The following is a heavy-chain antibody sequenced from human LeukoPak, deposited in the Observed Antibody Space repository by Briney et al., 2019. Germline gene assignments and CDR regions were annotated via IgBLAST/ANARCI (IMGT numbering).Heavy chain of an antibody. V-gene: IGHV1-18*01. CDR2: ISAYNGNT. CDR1: GYTFTSYG. D-gene: IGHD1-26*01. CDR3: ARDRYSGSQYYFDY. Sequence: ASVKVSCKASGYTFTSYGISWVRPAPGQGLEWMGWISAYNGNTNYAQKLQGRVTMTTDTSTSTAYMELRSLRSDDTAVYYCARDRYSGSQYYFDYWGQGTLVTVSS. J-gene: IGHJ4*02.